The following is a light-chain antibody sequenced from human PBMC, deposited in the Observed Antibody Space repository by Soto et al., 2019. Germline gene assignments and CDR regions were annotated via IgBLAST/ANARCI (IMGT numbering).Light chain of an antibody. J-gene: IGKJ4*01. CDR2: AAS. CDR1: QDIGNF. CDR3: QKCKVAPFI. Sequence: DIQMTQSPSSLSAFVGDRVTITCRASQDIGNFLAWYQQKPGKVPKLLIYAASTLQSGVPSRFSGSGSGTDFTLPIRRLQPEDVATYYCQKCKVAPFIFSGGTQV. V-gene: IGKV1-27*01.